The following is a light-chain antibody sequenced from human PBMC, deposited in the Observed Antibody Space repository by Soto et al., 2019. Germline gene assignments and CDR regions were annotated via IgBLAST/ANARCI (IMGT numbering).Light chain of an antibody. Sequence: DIQMTHSPSSLSSSVGDRVTITCRASQSISSWVAWYQQKPGKAPKLLIYKASSLESGVPSRFSGSGSGTEFTLTISSLQPDDFATYYCQQYNSYWTFGQGTKVDIK. CDR2: KAS. J-gene: IGKJ1*01. CDR3: QQYNSYWT. CDR1: QSISSW. V-gene: IGKV1-5*03.